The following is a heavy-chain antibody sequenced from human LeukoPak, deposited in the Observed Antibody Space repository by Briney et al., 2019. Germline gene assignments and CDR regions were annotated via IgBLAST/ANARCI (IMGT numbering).Heavy chain of an antibody. V-gene: IGHV3-23*01. J-gene: IGHJ3*02. D-gene: IGHD4-23*01. CDR3: AKSYGGNFRDAFDI. CDR1: GGSISSYY. CDR2: ISGSGGST. Sequence: PSETLSLTCTVSGGSISSYYWSWIRQPPGKGLEWVSAISGSGGSTYYADSVKGRFTISRDNSKNTLYLQMNSLRVEDTAVYSCAKSYGGNFRDAFDIWGQGTVVTVSS.